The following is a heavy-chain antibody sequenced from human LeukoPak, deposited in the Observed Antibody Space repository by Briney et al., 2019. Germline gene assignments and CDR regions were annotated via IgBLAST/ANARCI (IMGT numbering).Heavy chain of an antibody. J-gene: IGHJ5*02. V-gene: IGHV4-31*03. CDR2: IYYSGST. Sequence: SQTLSLTCTVSVGSLSSGGYYWSWIRQHPGKGLEWIGYIYYSGSTYYNPSLKSRVTISVDTSKNQYSLKLSSVTAADTAVYYCARIIVVVPAAISGWFDPWGQGTLVSVST. D-gene: IGHD2-2*02. CDR1: VGSLSSGGYY. CDR3: ARIIVVVPAAISGWFDP.